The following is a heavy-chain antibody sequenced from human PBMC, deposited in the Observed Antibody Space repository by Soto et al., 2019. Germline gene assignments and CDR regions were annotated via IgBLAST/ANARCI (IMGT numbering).Heavy chain of an antibody. J-gene: IGHJ4*02. CDR1: GFSFSVYG. D-gene: IGHD2-15*01. CDR2: IWYDASKQ. CDR3: AAWAEGATEVH. Sequence: GGSLRLSCETSGFSFSVYGMHWVRQAPGKGLEWVAVIWYDASKQFYAASVEGRFTISRDNSRAILYLQMNSLRAEDTAVYYCAAWAEGATEVHWGQGTLVTVSS. V-gene: IGHV3-33*01.